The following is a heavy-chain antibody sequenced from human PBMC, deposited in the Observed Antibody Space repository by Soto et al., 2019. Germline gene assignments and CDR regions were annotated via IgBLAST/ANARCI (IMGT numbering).Heavy chain of an antibody. Sequence: QLLESGGGLVQPGGSLRVSCAASGFTFSNYAMTWVRQAPGKGLEGVSTSGGSGGDTYYSDSVKGRFTISRDNSRNSLYLQLDSLRAADTALYYCLRDWSGSRCRCMDVWGPGTTFTGSS. CDR1: GFTFSNYA. CDR3: LRDWSGSRCRCMDV. J-gene: IGHJ6*02. D-gene: IGHD3-3*01. V-gene: IGHV3-23*01. CDR2: SGGSGGDT.